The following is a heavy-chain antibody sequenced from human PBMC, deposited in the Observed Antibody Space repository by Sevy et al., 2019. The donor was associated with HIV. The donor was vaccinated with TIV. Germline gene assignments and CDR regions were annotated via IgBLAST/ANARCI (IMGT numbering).Heavy chain of an antibody. CDR3: AKVDVVVPVADYGLDV. Sequence: GGSLRLSCAASGFTFSNYAMSWVRQAPGKGLEWVSSISRSGGSTYYADSVKGRCTISRDNSKNTLYLQMNSLRAEETAVYYCAKVDVVVPVADYGLDVWGQGTTVTVSS. CDR1: GFTFSNYA. V-gene: IGHV3-23*01. CDR2: ISRSGGST. J-gene: IGHJ6*02. D-gene: IGHD2-2*01.